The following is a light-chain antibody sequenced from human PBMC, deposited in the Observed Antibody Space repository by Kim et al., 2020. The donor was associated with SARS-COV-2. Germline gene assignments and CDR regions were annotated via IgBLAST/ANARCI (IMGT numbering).Light chain of an antibody. Sequence: SYELTQPPSVSVSPGQTARITCSGDALQKQYAYGYQQKPGQAPVLVIYKDSERPSGFPERFSGSSSGTTVTLTISGVQAEDEADYYCQSAGSNTWVFGGGTQLTVL. CDR3: QSAGSNTWV. V-gene: IGLV3-25*03. J-gene: IGLJ3*02. CDR1: ALQKQY. CDR2: KDS.